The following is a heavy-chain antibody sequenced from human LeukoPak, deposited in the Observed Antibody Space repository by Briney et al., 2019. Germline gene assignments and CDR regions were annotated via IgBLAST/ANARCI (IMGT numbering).Heavy chain of an antibody. Sequence: GGSLRLSCAASGFTFSSYSMNWVRQAPGKGLEWVSSISSSSSYIYYADSVKGRFTISRDNAKNSLYLQMNSLRAEDTAVYYCARDQERNAVAGTLGYWGQGTLVTSPQ. CDR1: GFTFSSYS. CDR2: ISSSSSYI. V-gene: IGHV3-21*01. CDR3: ARDQERNAVAGTLGY. D-gene: IGHD6-19*01. J-gene: IGHJ4*02.